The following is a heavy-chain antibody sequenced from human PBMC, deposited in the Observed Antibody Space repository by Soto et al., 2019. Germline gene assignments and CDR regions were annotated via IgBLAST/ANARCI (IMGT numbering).Heavy chain of an antibody. D-gene: IGHD6-13*01. CDR1: GFTFSSYA. V-gene: IGHV3-23*01. CDR2: ISGSGGST. CDR3: AKGSRHIISWYSVVYYVDY. J-gene: IGHJ4*02. Sequence: EVQLLESGGGLVQPGGSLRLSCAASGFTFSSYAMSWVRQAPGKGLEWVSAISGSGGSTYYADSVKGRFTISRDNSKNTQYLQMNSLRAEDTAVYYCAKGSRHIISWYSVVYYVDYWGQGTLVTVSS.